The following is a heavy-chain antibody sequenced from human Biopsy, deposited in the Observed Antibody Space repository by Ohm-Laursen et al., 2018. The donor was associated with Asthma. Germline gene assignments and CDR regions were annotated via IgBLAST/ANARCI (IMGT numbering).Heavy chain of an antibody. J-gene: IGHJ5*02. CDR1: GYTFISYA. Sequence: SVTVSCKASGYTFISYAIHWVRQAPGQRLEWMGWINAGNGNTKYSQKFQGRVTITRDTSASTAYMELSSLRSEDTAVYYCAKVDPYSGYYFRVGARLLWFDPWGQGTLVTVSS. D-gene: IGHD5-12*01. V-gene: IGHV1-3*01. CDR3: AKVDPYSGYYFRVGARLLWFDP. CDR2: INAGNGNT.